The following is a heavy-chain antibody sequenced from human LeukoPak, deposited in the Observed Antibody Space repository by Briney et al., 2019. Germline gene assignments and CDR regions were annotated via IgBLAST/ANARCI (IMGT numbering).Heavy chain of an antibody. J-gene: IGHJ3*02. D-gene: IGHD5-12*01. CDR3: ARETGHSGYDTTDAFDI. Sequence: SQTLSLTCTVSGGSISSYYWSWIRQPPGKGLEWIGYLYYSGNTNYNPSLKSRVTISLDTSKNQFSLKLSSVTSADTAVYYCARETGHSGYDTTDAFDIWGQGTMVTVSS. CDR1: GGSISSYY. CDR2: LYYSGNT. V-gene: IGHV4-59*01.